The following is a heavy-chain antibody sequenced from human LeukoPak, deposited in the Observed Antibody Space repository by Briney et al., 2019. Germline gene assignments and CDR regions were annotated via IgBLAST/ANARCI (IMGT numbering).Heavy chain of an antibody. V-gene: IGHV4-59*01. CDR2: IYYSGST. Sequence: SETLSLTCTVSGGSIDSYYWSWIRQPPGKGLEWIGYIYYSGSTNYNPSLKSRVTISVDTSKNQFSLKLSSVTAADTAVYYCARGRDAFDTWGQGTMVTVSS. CDR1: GGSIDSYY. J-gene: IGHJ3*02. CDR3: ARGRDAFDT.